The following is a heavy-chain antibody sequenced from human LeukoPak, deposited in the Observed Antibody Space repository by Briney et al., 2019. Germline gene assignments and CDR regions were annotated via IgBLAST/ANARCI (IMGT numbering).Heavy chain of an antibody. CDR2: VYSGGST. J-gene: IGHJ5*02. Sequence: GGSLRLSCAASGVTVGTNSMSWARQSPGKGLEWVSVVYSGGSTYNADSVNGRFTVSRDNSKNSLYLQMNSLRTEDTALYYCAKCVYSNIYYWFDPWGQGTLVSVSS. D-gene: IGHD6-13*01. V-gene: IGHV3-53*05. CDR1: GVTVGTNS. CDR3: AKCVYSNIYYWFDP.